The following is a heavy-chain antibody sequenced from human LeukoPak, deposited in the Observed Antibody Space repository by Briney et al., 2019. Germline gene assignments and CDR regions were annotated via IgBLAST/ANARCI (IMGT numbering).Heavy chain of an antibody. CDR2: IYYSGST. J-gene: IGHJ4*02. D-gene: IGHD3-10*01. Sequence: SETLSLTCTVSGGSISSNSHYWGWIRQPPGKGLEWIGNIYYSGSTYYNPPLKSRVTISVDTSKNQFSLELNSVTDADTAVYYCARQGGPYGSGSYYLPFEWGQGTLVTVSS. CDR1: GGSISSNSHY. V-gene: IGHV4-39*01. CDR3: ARQGGPYGSGSYYLPFE.